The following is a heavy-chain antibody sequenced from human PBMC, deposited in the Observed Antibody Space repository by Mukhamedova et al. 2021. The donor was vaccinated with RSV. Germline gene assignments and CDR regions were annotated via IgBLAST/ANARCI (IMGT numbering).Heavy chain of an antibody. CDR2: ISGSGGST. CDR3: AKSRTAAAGPVGFEC. J-gene: IGHJ6*01. V-gene: IGHV3-23*01. Sequence: SWVRQAPGEGLEWVSAISGSGGSTYYADSVKGRFTISRDNSKNRLYLQMNSLRAEDTAVYHCAKSRTAAAGPVGFECWGPG. D-gene: IGHD6-25*01.